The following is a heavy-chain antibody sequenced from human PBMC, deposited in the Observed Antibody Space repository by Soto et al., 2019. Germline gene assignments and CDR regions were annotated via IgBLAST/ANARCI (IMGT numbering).Heavy chain of an antibody. V-gene: IGHV4-31*03. CDR2: IYYSGST. J-gene: IGHJ5*02. Sequence: SETLSLTCTVSGGSISSGGYYWSWIRQHPGKGLEWIGYIYYSGSTYYNPSLKSRVTISVDTSKNQFSLKLSSVTAADTAVYYCAREIEVGGFDPWGQGTLVTVSS. D-gene: IGHD3-10*01. CDR1: GGSISSGGYY. CDR3: AREIEVGGFDP.